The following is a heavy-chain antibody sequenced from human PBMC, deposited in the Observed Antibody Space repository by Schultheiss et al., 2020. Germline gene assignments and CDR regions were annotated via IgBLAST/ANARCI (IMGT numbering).Heavy chain of an antibody. D-gene: IGHD6-6*01. Sequence: GGSLRLSCKGSGYAFNNYWIGWVRQMPGEDLEWMGTIYPDDSDTRYSPSFQGQVTISADKSISTAYLQWSSLKASDAAMYFCGRRGSTSSGHYYAMDVWGQGTKVTGSS. CDR3: GRRGSTSSGHYYAMDV. J-gene: IGHJ6*02. V-gene: IGHV5-51*01. CDR1: GYAFNNYW. CDR2: IYPDDSDT.